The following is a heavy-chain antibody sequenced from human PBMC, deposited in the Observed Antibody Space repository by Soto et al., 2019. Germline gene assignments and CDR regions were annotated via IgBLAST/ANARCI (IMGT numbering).Heavy chain of an antibody. V-gene: IGHV4-4*02. CDR2: IYHSGST. CDR3: ARAGWSSSWHNWFDP. CDR1: GGSISSSNW. Sequence: PSETLSLTCAVSGGSISSSNWWSWVRQPPGKGLEWIGEIYHSGSTNYNPSLKSRVTISVDKSKNQFSLKLSSVTAADTAVYYCARAGWSSSWHNWFDPWGQGTLVTVSS. J-gene: IGHJ5*02. D-gene: IGHD6-13*01.